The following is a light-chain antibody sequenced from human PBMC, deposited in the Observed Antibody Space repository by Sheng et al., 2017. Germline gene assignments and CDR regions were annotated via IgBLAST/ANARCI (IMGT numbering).Light chain of an antibody. Sequence: DIQLTQSPSFLSASVGDRVTITCRASQGISTFLAWHQQKPGRAPKLLIYHSSDLQSGVPSRFSGSGSGTEFTLTISDLQPEDFATYYCQQSESFPLTFGGGTKVEIK. V-gene: IGKV1-9*01. CDR1: QGISTF. J-gene: IGKJ4*01. CDR2: HSS. CDR3: QQSESFPLT.